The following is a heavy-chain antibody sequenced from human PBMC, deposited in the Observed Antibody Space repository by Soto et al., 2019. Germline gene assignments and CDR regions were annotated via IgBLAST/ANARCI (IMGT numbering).Heavy chain of an antibody. D-gene: IGHD3-22*01. Sequence: GGSLRLSCAASGFTFSSYGMHWVRQAPGKGLEWVAVISYDGSNKYYADSVKGRFTISRDNSKNTLYLQMNSLRAEDTALYYCAKYRYEDSRGRNFDDWGQGTLVTVSS. CDR1: GFTFSSYG. J-gene: IGHJ4*02. CDR3: AKYRYEDSRGRNFDD. CDR2: ISYDGSNK. V-gene: IGHV3-30*18.